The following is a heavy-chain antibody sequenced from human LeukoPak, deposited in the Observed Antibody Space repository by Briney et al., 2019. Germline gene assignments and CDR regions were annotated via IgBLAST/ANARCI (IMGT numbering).Heavy chain of an antibody. CDR1: GYTFTGCY. V-gene: IGHV1-2*02. CDR3: ARGGPSRGTGFYYFDY. CDR2: INPNSGDT. J-gene: IGHJ4*02. Sequence: GASVKVSCKASGYTFTGCYMHWVRQAPGQGLEWMGWINPNSGDTHYAQKFQGRVTMTRDTSISTGYMELTRLTSDDTALYYCARGGPSRGTGFYYFDYWGQGTPVTVSS. D-gene: IGHD3-10*01.